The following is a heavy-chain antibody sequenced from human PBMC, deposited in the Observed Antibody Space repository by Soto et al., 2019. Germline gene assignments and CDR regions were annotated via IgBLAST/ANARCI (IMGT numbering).Heavy chain of an antibody. J-gene: IGHJ4*02. CDR3: ARAIGGSGSYYNVWYFDY. V-gene: IGHV4-31*03. CDR1: GGSISSGGYY. CDR2: IYYSGST. Sequence: LSLTCTVSGGSISSGGYYWSWIRQHPGKGLEWIGYIYYSGSTYYNPSLKSRVTISVDTSKNQFSLKLSSVTAADTAVYYCARAIGGSGSYYNVWYFDYWGQGTLVTVSS. D-gene: IGHD3-10*01.